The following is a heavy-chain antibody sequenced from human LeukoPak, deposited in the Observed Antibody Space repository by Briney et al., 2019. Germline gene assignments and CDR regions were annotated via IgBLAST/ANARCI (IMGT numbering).Heavy chain of an antibody. Sequence: SETLSLTCSVSGGSITSYYWSWIRQPPGKGLEWLGHIYTNGSTNDNPSLKSRVTISVDTSKKQFSLKLSSVTAADTAVYYCASLAYGFWGGPEGEYFDYWGQGTLVTVSS. CDR1: GGSITSYY. V-gene: IGHV4-4*09. J-gene: IGHJ4*02. D-gene: IGHD3-3*01. CDR2: IYTNGST. CDR3: ASLAYGFWGGPEGEYFDY.